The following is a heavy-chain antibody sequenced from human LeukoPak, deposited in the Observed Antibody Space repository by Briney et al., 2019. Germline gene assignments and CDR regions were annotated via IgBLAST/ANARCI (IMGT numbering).Heavy chain of an antibody. J-gene: IGHJ4*02. CDR2: MYTSGST. CDR1: GGSISSGSYY. V-gene: IGHV4-61*02. Sequence: SETLSLTCTVSGGSISSGSYYWSWIRQPAGKGLEWIGRMYTSGSTSYNPSLKSRVTISGATSKNQFSLKLSSVTAADTAVYYCTRDNPGMTSTDTWGQGTLVTVSS. D-gene: IGHD1-1*01. CDR3: TRDNPGMTSTDT.